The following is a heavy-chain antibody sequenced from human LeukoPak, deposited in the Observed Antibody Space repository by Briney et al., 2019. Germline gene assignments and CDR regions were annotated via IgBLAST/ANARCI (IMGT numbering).Heavy chain of an antibody. CDR2: ISAYNGNT. Sequence: ASVKVSCKASGYTFTSYGIGWGRKAPGQGLEWMGWISAYNGNTNYAQKLQGRVTMTTDTSTSTAYMELRSLRSDDTAVYYCARAFIAAAGIPFDPWGQGTLVTVSS. CDR3: ARAFIAAAGIPFDP. CDR1: GYTFTSYG. D-gene: IGHD6-13*01. J-gene: IGHJ5*02. V-gene: IGHV1-18*01.